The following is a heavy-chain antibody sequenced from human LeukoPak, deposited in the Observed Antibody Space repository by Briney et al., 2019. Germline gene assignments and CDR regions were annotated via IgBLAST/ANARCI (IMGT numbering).Heavy chain of an antibody. CDR2: ISSSSSYI. Sequence: GGSLRLSCAASGFTVTTNYMSWVRQAPGKGLEWVSSISSSSSYIYYADSVKGRFTISRDNAKNSLYLQMNSLRAEDTAVYYCAKRGAEVGATVAPGDYWGQGTLVTVSS. D-gene: IGHD1-26*01. V-gene: IGHV3-21*04. J-gene: IGHJ4*02. CDR3: AKRGAEVGATVAPGDY. CDR1: GFTVTTNY.